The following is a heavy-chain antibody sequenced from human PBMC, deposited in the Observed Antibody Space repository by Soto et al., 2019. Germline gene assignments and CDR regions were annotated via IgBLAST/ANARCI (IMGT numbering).Heavy chain of an antibody. J-gene: IGHJ3*02. D-gene: IGHD3-9*01. CDR1: GFTFADYW. V-gene: IGHV3-11*06. Sequence: PGGSLTLSCPASGFTFADYWMHCVRQPPGKGLEWVSHFGSSRRYTYYADSVRGRFTISRDDAKNSLYLQLNSLRDEDTALYYCVRDRDWAFDIWGQGTMVTVSS. CDR3: VRDRDWAFDI. CDR2: FGSSRRYT.